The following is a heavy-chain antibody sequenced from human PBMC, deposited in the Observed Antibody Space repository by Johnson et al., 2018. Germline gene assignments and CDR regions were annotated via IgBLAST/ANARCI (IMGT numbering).Heavy chain of an antibody. CDR1: GGSISGGSYY. D-gene: IGHD3-10*01. V-gene: IGHV4-61*02. CDR2: IYTSGRT. Sequence: QVQLQESGPGLVKPSQTLSLTCTVSGGSISGGSYYWNWIRQPAGKGLEWIGRIYTSGRTYYNPSLKIRVTISVDSSKKQFSLKLTSVTAADTAADYCPRDSAPYGYYYMDVWGKGTTVTVSS. J-gene: IGHJ6*03. CDR3: PRDSAPYGYYYMDV.